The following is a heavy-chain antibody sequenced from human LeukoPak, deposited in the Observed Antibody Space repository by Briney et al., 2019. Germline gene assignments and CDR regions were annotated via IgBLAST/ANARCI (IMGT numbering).Heavy chain of an antibody. CDR3: ARDSFSPTIIDI. D-gene: IGHD5-12*01. V-gene: IGHV4-38-2*02. Sequence: GSLRLSCVASGFTFSSYAMSWVRQGPGKGLEWIGSIYFSGNTYYNPSLKSRVTISVDTSKNQFSLRLSSVTAADTAVYYCARDSFSPTIIDIWGQGTMVTVSA. J-gene: IGHJ3*02. CDR2: IYFSGNT. CDR1: GFTFSSYA.